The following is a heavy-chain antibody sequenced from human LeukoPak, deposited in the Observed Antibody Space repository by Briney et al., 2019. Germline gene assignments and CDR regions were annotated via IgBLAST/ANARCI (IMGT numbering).Heavy chain of an antibody. CDR1: GGTFSSYA. Sequence: SVKVSCKAPGGTFSSYAISWVRQAPGQGLEWMGGIIPIFGTANYAQKFQGRVTITADESTSTAYMELSGLRSEDTAVYYCTIGGGDQPDFDIWGQGTMVTVSS. J-gene: IGHJ3*02. D-gene: IGHD2-21*02. CDR3: TIGGGDQPDFDI. V-gene: IGHV1-69*01. CDR2: IIPIFGTA.